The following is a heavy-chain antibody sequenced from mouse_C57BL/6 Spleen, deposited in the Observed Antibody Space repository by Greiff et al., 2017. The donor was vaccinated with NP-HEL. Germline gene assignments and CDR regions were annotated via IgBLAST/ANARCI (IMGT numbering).Heavy chain of an antibody. CDR2: INPNYGTT. J-gene: IGHJ2*01. Sequence: EVQLQQSGPELVKPGASVKISCTASGYSFTDYNMNWVKQSNGQSLEWIGVINPNYGTTRYNQKFKGKATLTVDKSSSTAYMQLNSLTSEDSAVDYCARNYDYDYCDYWGQGTTLTVSS. V-gene: IGHV1-39*01. CDR1: GYSFTDYN. CDR3: ARNYDYDYCDY. D-gene: IGHD2-4*01.